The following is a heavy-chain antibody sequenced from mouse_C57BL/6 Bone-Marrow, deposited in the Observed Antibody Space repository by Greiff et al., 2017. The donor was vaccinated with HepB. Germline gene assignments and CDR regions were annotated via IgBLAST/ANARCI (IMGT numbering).Heavy chain of an antibody. CDR3: ARDRGFPLFAY. CDR2: ISDGGSYT. D-gene: IGHD3-3*01. Sequence: EVQLVESGGGLVKPGGSLKLSCAASGFTFSSYAMSWVRQTPEKRLEWVATISDGGSYTYYPDNVKGRFTISKDNAKNNLYLQMSHLKSEDTAMYYCARDRGFPLFAYWGQGTLVTVSA. J-gene: IGHJ3*01. V-gene: IGHV5-4*01. CDR1: GFTFSSYA.